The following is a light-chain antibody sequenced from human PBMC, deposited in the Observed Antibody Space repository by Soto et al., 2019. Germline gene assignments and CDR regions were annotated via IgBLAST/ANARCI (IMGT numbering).Light chain of an antibody. CDR2: EVS. CDR1: SSDVGSYNL. J-gene: IGLJ3*02. CDR3: CSYAGSSTVV. Sequence: QSALTQPASVSGSPGQSITISCTGTSSDVGSYNLVSWYQQHPGKAPKLMIYEVSERPSGVSNRFSGSKSGNTASLTISGLQAEDEAEYYCCSYAGSSTVVFGGGTKVTVL. V-gene: IGLV2-23*02.